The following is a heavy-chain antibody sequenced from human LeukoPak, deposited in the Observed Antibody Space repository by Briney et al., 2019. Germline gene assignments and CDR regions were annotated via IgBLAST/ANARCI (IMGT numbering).Heavy chain of an antibody. J-gene: IGHJ4*02. CDR1: GGTFSSYA. CDR2: SIPIFGIA. CDR3: ARDAEDSSGYSLDY. V-gene: IGHV1-69*04. Sequence: GASVKVSCKASGGTFSSYAISWVRQAPGQGLEWMGRSIPIFGIANYAQKFQGRVTITADKSTSTAYMELSSLRSEDTAVYYCARDAEDSSGYSLDYWGQGTLVTVSS. D-gene: IGHD3-22*01.